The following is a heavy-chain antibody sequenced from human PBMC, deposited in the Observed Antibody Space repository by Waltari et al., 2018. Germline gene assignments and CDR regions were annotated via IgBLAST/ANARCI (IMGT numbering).Heavy chain of an antibody. V-gene: IGHV4-39*07. Sequence: QLQLQESGPGLVKPSETLSLTCTVSGGSISSSSYYWGWIRQPPGKGLEWIGSIYYSGSTNYNPSLKSRVTISVDTSKNQFSLKLSSVTAADTAVYYCARVGTVDGSGWYAFDIWGQGTMVTVSS. CDR2: IYYSGST. J-gene: IGHJ3*02. CDR1: GGSISSSSYY. CDR3: ARVGTVDGSGWYAFDI. D-gene: IGHD6-19*01.